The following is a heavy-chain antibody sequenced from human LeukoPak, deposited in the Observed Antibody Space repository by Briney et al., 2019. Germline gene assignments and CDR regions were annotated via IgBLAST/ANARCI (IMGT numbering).Heavy chain of an antibody. J-gene: IGHJ5*02. Sequence: ASVKVSCKASGYTFTGYYMNWVRQAPGQGLEWVGWINSDSGFTKYAQKFQGRITMTRDTSITTVYMDLTRLTSDDTAVYYCARNFDMKGFDPWGQGTLVTVSS. CDR2: INSDSGFT. CDR1: GYTFTGYY. CDR3: ARNFDMKGFDP. V-gene: IGHV1-2*02. D-gene: IGHD3-9*01.